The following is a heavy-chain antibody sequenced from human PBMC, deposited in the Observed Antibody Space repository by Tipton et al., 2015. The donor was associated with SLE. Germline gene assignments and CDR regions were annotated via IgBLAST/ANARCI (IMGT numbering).Heavy chain of an antibody. CDR3: ARVKMGPRYYYYGMDV. CDR2: IYYSGST. J-gene: IGHJ6*02. D-gene: IGHD2-8*01. V-gene: IGHV4-59*01. Sequence: GLVKPSETLSLTCTVSGGSISSYYWSWIRQPPGKGLEWIGYIYYSGSTNYNPSLKSRVTISVDTSKNQFSLNLSSVTAADTAVYYCARVKMGPRYYYYGMDVWGQGTTVTVSS. CDR1: GGSISSYY.